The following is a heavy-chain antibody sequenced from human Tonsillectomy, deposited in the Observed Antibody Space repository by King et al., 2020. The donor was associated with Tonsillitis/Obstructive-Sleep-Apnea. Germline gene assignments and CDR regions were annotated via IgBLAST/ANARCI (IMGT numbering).Heavy chain of an antibody. D-gene: IGHD3-9*01. J-gene: IGHJ4*02. CDR2: IWYDGSNK. Sequence: QVQLVESGGGVVQPGRSLRLSCAASGFTFSSYGMHWVRQAPGKGLEWVAVIWYDGSNKYYADSVKGRFTISRDNSKNTLYLQMNSLRAEDTAVYYCARDDGYYDILTGYFGTSTWGYFDYWGQGTLVTVSS. CDR3: ARDDGYYDILTGYFGTSTWGYFDY. CDR1: GFTFSSYG. V-gene: IGHV3-33*01.